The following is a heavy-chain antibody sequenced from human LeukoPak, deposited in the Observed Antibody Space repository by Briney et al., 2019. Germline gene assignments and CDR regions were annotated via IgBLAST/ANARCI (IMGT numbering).Heavy chain of an antibody. Sequence: YPGGSLRLSCAASGFTFSSYAMSWVRQAPGKGLEWVSSISGSTGSTYYADSVKGRFTISRDNSKNTLYLQMNSLRAEDTAVYYCAKDLTAAAGYFDYWGQGTLVTVSS. J-gene: IGHJ4*02. CDR1: GFTFSSYA. CDR2: ISGSTGST. CDR3: AKDLTAAAGYFDY. D-gene: IGHD6-13*01. V-gene: IGHV3-23*01.